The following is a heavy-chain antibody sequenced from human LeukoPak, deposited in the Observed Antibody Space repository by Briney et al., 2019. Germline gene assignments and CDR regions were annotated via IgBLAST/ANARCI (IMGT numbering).Heavy chain of an antibody. CDR3: ARGVPAAIFRYNWFDP. CDR1: GGSISGYY. CDR2: INHSGST. J-gene: IGHJ5*02. Sequence: PSETLPLTCAVYGGSISGYYWSWIRQPPGKGLEWIGEINHSGSTNYNPSLKSRVTISVDTSKNQFSLKLSSVTAAYTAVYYCARGVPAAIFRYNWFDPWGQGTLVTVSS. D-gene: IGHD2-2*01. V-gene: IGHV4-34*01.